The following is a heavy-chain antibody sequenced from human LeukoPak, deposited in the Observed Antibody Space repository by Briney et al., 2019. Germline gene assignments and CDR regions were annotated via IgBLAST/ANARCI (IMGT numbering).Heavy chain of an antibody. CDR3: AELGITMIGGV. J-gene: IGHJ6*04. CDR2: INWNGGST. CDR1: GFTFDDYG. Sequence: GGSLRLSCAASGFTFDDYGMSWVRQAPGKGLEWVSGINWNGGSTGYADSVKGRFTISRDNAKDSLYLQMNSLRAEDTAVYYCAELGITMIGGVWGKGTTVTISS. D-gene: IGHD3-10*02. V-gene: IGHV3-20*04.